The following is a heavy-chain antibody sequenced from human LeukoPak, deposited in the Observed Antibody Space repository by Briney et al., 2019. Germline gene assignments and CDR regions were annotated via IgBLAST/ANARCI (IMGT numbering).Heavy chain of an antibody. Sequence: GGSLRLSCVASGFTVSSFYMTWVRQAPGRGLEWVSVIYSDGSTYYADSVKGRFTISRDNSKNTLYLQMSSLRAEDAAMYYCARDIRHSSHDYYYGLDVWGQGATVTVSS. D-gene: IGHD1-1*01. CDR2: IYSDGST. J-gene: IGHJ6*02. CDR1: GFTVSSFY. V-gene: IGHV3-53*01. CDR3: ARDIRHSSHDYYYGLDV.